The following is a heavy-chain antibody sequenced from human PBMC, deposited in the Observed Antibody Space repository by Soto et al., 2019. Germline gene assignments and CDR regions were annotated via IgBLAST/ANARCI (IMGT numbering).Heavy chain of an antibody. CDR2: IGAYNGNT. D-gene: IGHD2-2*01. CDR3: ARDCSSTSCYAGAFDI. CDR1: GYTFTSYG. J-gene: IGHJ3*02. V-gene: IGHV1-18*01. Sequence: ASVKVSCKASGYTFTSYGISWARQATGQGPEWMGWIGAYNGNTNYAQKLQGRVTMTTDTSTSTAYMELRSLRSDDTAVYYCARDCSSTSCYAGAFDIWGQGTMVTVSS.